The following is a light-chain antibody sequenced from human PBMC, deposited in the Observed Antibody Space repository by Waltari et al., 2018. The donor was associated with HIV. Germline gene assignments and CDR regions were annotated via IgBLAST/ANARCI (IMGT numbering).Light chain of an antibody. CDR3: TSDVDKFGVL. V-gene: IGLV2-8*01. CDR1: SNDVGAYDY. J-gene: IGLJ2*01. Sequence: QSALTQPPSASGSPGQSVTISCTGTSNDVGAYDYVSWYQQHPGRAPKLLIYEVTKRPSGVADRFSGSKSGNTAALTVSGLQAEDDGHYFCTSDVDKFGVLFGGGTKLAVL. CDR2: EVT.